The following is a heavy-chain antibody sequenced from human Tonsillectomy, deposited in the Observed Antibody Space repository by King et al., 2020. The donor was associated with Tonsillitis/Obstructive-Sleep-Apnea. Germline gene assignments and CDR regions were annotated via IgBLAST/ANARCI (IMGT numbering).Heavy chain of an antibody. D-gene: IGHD2-2*01. Sequence: VQLVESGGGVVQPGRSLRLSCAASGFTFSSYGMHWVRQAPGKGLEWVAVISYDGSNKYYADSVKGRFTISRDNSKNTLYLQMNSLRAEDTAVYYCAKTMLMRSLWDIVVVPAAIDYWGQGTLVTVSS. J-gene: IGHJ4*02. CDR1: GFTFSSYG. CDR3: AKTMLMRSLWDIVVVPAAIDY. V-gene: IGHV3-30*18. CDR2: ISYDGSNK.